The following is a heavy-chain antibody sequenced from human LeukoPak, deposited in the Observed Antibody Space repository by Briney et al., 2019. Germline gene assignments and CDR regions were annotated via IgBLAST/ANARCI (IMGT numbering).Heavy chain of an antibody. CDR2: ISSVSSYI. Sequence: GGSLRLSCAASGFTFSDYYMSWIRQAPGKGLEWVSYISSVSSYIYYADSVKGRFTISRDNAKNSLYLQMNSLRAEDTAVYYCARGLDNYGYKFDYWGQGTLVTVSS. V-gene: IGHV3-11*06. D-gene: IGHD5-18*01. CDR1: GFTFSDYY. J-gene: IGHJ4*02. CDR3: ARGLDNYGYKFDY.